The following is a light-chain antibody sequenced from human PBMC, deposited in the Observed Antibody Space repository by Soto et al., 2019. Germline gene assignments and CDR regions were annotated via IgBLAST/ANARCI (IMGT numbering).Light chain of an antibody. CDR3: QHYHRWPPNYT. CDR2: RAS. J-gene: IGKJ2*01. Sequence: EIVMTQSPDTLSVSPGERVTLSCRASQSVSSNFVWYQQKPGQAPRLLIYRASIRATGIPARFSGSGSGTEFTLIISSLHSEDLAVYYCQHYHRWPPNYTFGQGTKV. CDR1: QSVSSN. V-gene: IGKV3-15*01.